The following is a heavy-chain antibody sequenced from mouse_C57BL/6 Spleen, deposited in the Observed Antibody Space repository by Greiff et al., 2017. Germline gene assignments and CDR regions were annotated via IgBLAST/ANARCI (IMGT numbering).Heavy chain of an antibody. D-gene: IGHD2-5*01. Sequence: VQLQQSGTVLARPGASVKMSCKTSGYTFTSYWMHWVKQRPGQGLEWIGAINPGNSDTSYNQKFKGKAKLTAVPSAGTAYMELSSLTNEDSAVYYCTGGAYYSNYDWYFDVWGTGTTVTVSS. CDR3: TGGAYYSNYDWYFDV. J-gene: IGHJ1*03. CDR2: INPGNSDT. CDR1: GYTFTSYW. V-gene: IGHV1-5*01.